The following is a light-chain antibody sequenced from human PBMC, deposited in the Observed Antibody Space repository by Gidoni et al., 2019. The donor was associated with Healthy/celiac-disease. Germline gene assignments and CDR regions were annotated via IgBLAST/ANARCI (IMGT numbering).Light chain of an antibody. V-gene: IGKV3-15*01. J-gene: IGKJ5*01. CDR3: QQYKNWPPIT. CDR1: QSVSSN. Sequence: EIVMTQSPATLSVSPGERATLSCRASQSVSSNLAWYQQKPGQAPRHLIYGSSTRATGIPARFSGSGSGTEFTLTSSSLQSEDFAFYYCQQYKNWPPITFGQGTRLEIK. CDR2: GSS.